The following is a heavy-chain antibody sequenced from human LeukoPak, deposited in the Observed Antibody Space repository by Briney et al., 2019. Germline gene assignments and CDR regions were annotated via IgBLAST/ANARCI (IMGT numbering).Heavy chain of an antibody. J-gene: IGHJ4*02. D-gene: IGHD4-17*01. CDR1: RFTFSGSW. V-gene: IGHV3-7*01. CDR3: ARDYADYVGYFFFDY. CDR2: INQDGGVK. Sequence: GGSLRLSCAASRFTFSGSWMTWVRQAPGKGPEWVANINQDGGVKGYLDSVQGRFTISRDNAKNSLYLQMNSLRAEDTAIYFCARDYADYVGYFFFDYWGQGTLVTVSS.